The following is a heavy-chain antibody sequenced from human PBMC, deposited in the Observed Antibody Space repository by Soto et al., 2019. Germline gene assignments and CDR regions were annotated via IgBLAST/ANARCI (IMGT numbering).Heavy chain of an antibody. V-gene: IGHV3-23*01. J-gene: IGHJ4*02. CDR2: VNPGGYST. CDR3: AKDLRAGSGYDFDY. D-gene: IGHD5-12*01. CDR1: GFTFTIYS. Sequence: EVQLLQSGGGLVQPGGSLRLSCAASGFTFTIYSMTWVRQTPGKGLEWVAAVNPGGYSTYYADSVKGRFTISRDNSNKTLYLQMNSLRAEDTAVYYCAKDLRAGSGYDFDYRDQGTLVTVSS.